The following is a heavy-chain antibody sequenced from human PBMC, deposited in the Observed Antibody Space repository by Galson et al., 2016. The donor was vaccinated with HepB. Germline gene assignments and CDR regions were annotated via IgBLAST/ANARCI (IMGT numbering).Heavy chain of an antibody. CDR3: AGEPGIPNGMDV. CDR1: GFTFSRYA. CDR2: ISSDGTNK. D-gene: IGHD1-14*01. J-gene: IGHJ6*02. Sequence: SLRLSCAGSGFTFSRYAMHWARQAPGKGLEWVAVISSDGTNKYYADSVRGRFTISRDNSKNALYLQMNSLRVEDTAVYYCAGEPGIPNGMDVWGQGTTVTVSS. V-gene: IGHV3-30*14.